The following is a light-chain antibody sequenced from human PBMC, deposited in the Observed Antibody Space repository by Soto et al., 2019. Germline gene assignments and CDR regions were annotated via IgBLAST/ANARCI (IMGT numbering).Light chain of an antibody. J-gene: IGKJ1*01. CDR1: QYISDF. CDR3: QQSYSAPPWT. CDR2: AAS. V-gene: IGKV1-39*01. Sequence: DIQMTQSPSSLSASVGDRVTITCRASQYISDFLNWYQQKPGQVPKLLIVAASRLQSGVPTRYSGSGSGTDFTLTINNLQPEDFATYYCQQSYSAPPWTFGQGTKVDIK.